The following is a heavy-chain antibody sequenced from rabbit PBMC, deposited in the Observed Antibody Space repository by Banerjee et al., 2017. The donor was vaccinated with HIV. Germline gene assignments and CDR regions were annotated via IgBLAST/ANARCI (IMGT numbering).Heavy chain of an antibody. Sequence: EESGGGLVQPEGSLTLTCKASGFDFSSYGVNWVRQAPGKGLEWIGYIDPVFGSKYYASWVNGRFTISSHNAQNTVDLQMNSLTAADTATYFCARGAGSSSYWIYLYYFNLWGPGTLVTVS. D-gene: IGHD8-1*01. V-gene: IGHV1S47*01. CDR1: GFDFSSYG. CDR3: ARGAGSSSYWIYLYYFNL. CDR2: IDPVFGSK. J-gene: IGHJ4*01.